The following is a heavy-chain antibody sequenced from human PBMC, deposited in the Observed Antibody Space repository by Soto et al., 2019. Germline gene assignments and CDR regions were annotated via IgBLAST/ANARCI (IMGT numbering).Heavy chain of an antibody. D-gene: IGHD1-26*01. V-gene: IGHV1-18*04. Sequence: QVHLVQSGGEVKKPGTSVKVSCKASGYTFNSHGISWVRQAPGQGLEWMGWINTYSRKTNYAQKFQGRVTMTTTTPTNTTYLELRSLRSGDTAVYYCARGPGGATKPYYYYAMDVWGQGTPITVSS. CDR2: INTYSRKT. J-gene: IGHJ6*01. CDR1: GYTFNSHG. CDR3: ARGPGGATKPYYYYAMDV.